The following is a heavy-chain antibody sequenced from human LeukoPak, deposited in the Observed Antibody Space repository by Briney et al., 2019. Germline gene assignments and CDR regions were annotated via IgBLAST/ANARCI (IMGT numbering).Heavy chain of an antibody. CDR1: GGPISSGGYS. J-gene: IGHJ4*02. V-gene: IGHV4-30-2*01. CDR3: ARDVYYDFWSGYPRAGYFDY. CDR2: IYHSGST. D-gene: IGHD3-3*01. Sequence: SETLSLTCAVSGGPISSGGYSWSWIRQPPGKGLEWIGYIYHSGSTYYNPSLKSRVTMSVDTSKNQFSLKLSSVTAADTAVYYCARDVYYDFWSGYPRAGYFDYWGQGTLVTVSS.